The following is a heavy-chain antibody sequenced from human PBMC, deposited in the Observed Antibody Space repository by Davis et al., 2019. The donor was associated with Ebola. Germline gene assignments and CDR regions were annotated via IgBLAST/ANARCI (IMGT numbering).Heavy chain of an antibody. CDR2: ISYDGSNK. J-gene: IGHJ6*02. CDR3: AKDDSSPGIYYYYGMDV. CDR1: GFTFSSYA. D-gene: IGHD4-11*01. Sequence: PGGSLRLSCAASGFTFSSYAMHWVRQAPGKGLEWVAVISYDGSNKYYADSVKGRFTISRDNSKNTLYLQMNSLRAEDTAVYYCAKDDSSPGIYYYYGMDVWGQRTTVTVSS. V-gene: IGHV3-30-3*01.